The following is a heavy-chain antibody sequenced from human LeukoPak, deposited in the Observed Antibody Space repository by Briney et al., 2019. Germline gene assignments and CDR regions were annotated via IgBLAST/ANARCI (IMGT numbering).Heavy chain of an antibody. D-gene: IGHD1-26*01. CDR2: MNPNSGNT. Sequence: ASVTVSCTASGYTFTSYDINWVRQATGQGLEWMGWMNPNSGNTGYAQKFQGRVTMTRNTSISTAYMELSSLRSEDTAVYYCARSVGATTSFPDYWGQGTLVTVSS. CDR3: ARSVGATTSFPDY. V-gene: IGHV1-8*01. CDR1: GYTFTSYD. J-gene: IGHJ4*02.